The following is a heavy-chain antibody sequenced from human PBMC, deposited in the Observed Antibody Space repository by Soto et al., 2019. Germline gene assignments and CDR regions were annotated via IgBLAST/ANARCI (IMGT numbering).Heavy chain of an antibody. J-gene: IGHJ6*02. CDR2: INHSGST. Sequence: SETLSLTCAVYGGSFSGYYWSWIRQPPGKGLEWIGEINHSGSTNYNPSLKSRVTISVDTSKNQFSLKLSSVTAADTVVYYCARNKVGATPRRGMDVWXQGTTVTVSS. D-gene: IGHD1-26*01. V-gene: IGHV4-34*01. CDR1: GGSFSGYY. CDR3: ARNKVGATPRRGMDV.